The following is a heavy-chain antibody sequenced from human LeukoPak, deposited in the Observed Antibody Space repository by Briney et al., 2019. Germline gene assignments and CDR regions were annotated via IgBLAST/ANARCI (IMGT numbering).Heavy chain of an antibody. CDR1: GGSFSDYR. J-gene: IGHJ2*01. CDR3: ARGRIVVVPAAIRYFDL. Sequence: PSETLALTCAVYGGSFSDYRWSWVRQPPGRGLEWIGEINHTGSTNYIPSLKSRVTISVDTSKNQFSLKLSSVTAAYTAVYYCARGRIVVVPAAIRYFDLWGRGTLVTVSS. CDR2: INHTGST. D-gene: IGHD2-2*01. V-gene: IGHV4-34*01.